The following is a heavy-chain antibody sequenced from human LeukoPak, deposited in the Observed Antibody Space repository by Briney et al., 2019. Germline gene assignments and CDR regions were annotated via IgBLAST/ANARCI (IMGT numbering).Heavy chain of an antibody. V-gene: IGHV4-59*01. D-gene: IGHD3-3*01. J-gene: IGHJ4*02. CDR3: VRGGDDSDMWRYYFDF. Sequence: PSETLSLTCTVSGGSITSYYWHWIRQPPGKGLEWIGYISHSGNTNYNPSLKSRVIISSDASMNQFSVKLASVTAADTAMYYCVRGGDDSDMWRYYFDFWGQGMLVTVSS. CDR2: ISHSGNT. CDR1: GGSITSYY.